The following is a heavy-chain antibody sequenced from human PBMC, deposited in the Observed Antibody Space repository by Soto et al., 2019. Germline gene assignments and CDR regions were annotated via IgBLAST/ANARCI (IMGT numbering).Heavy chain of an antibody. Sequence: QVQLVQSGAEVKKPGASVKVSCKASGYTFTTYGISWVRQAPGQGLEWMGCISAYNGNTNYAQRLQGRVTMTTDTSTSTAYMELRSLRSDDTAVYYCARVVRGYSDDELDYWGQGTLVTVSS. CDR1: GYTFTTYG. CDR3: ARVVRGYSDDELDY. V-gene: IGHV1-18*01. D-gene: IGHD5-18*01. J-gene: IGHJ4*02. CDR2: ISAYNGNT.